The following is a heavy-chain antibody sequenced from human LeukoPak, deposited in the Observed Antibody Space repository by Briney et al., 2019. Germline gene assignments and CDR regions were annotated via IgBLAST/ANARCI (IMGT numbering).Heavy chain of an antibody. J-gene: IGHJ4*02. V-gene: IGHV3-53*01. D-gene: IGHD1-26*01. Sequence: GGSLRLSCAVSGFTVSSIYMSWVRQATGKGLEWVSSIYSDGNTYYADSVKGRFTISRDSSRNTLYLQMNSLRVEDSAVYYCAGEPVGATWFDYWGQGTLVTVSS. CDR1: GFTVSSIY. CDR2: IYSDGNT. CDR3: AGEPVGATWFDY.